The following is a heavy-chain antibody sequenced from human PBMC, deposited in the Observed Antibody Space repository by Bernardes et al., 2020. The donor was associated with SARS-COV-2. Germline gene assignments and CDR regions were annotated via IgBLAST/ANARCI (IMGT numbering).Heavy chain of an antibody. Sequence: SETLSLTCIVSGGSISSTDSYWGWLLQSPGKGLEWIANVFYNGLTESNPSLKSRLTIFVDTSKNQFSLKMNSVTAADTAVYYCVRRPLKPFSGLLGWFDPWGQGTLVTVS. J-gene: IGHJ5*02. CDR2: VFYNGLT. CDR3: VRRPLKPFSGLLGWFDP. D-gene: IGHD5-12*01. V-gene: IGHV4-39*01. CDR1: GGSISSTDSY.